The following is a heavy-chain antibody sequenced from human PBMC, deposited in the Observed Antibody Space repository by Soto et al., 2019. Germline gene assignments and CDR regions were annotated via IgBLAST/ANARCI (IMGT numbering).Heavy chain of an antibody. J-gene: IGHJ4*02. D-gene: IGHD1-26*01. Sequence: QVQLVESGGGVVQPGRSLRLSCAASGFTFSSYGMHWVRQAPGKGLEWVAVISYDGSNKYYADSVKGRLTISRDNSKNTLYLQMNSLRAEDTAVYYCAKDSHGAPFDYWGQGTLVTVSS. CDR1: GFTFSSYG. V-gene: IGHV3-30*18. CDR2: ISYDGSNK. CDR3: AKDSHGAPFDY.